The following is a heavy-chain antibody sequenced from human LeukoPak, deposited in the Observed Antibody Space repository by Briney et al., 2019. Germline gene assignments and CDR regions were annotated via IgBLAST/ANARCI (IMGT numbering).Heavy chain of an antibody. Sequence: GGSLRLSCAASGFTVNNNYMSWVRQAPGKGLEWVSVIYSGGSTYYADSTKGRFTISRDNSKNTLSLQMNSLRAEDTAVYYCARAEYSSSPHPVYWGQGTLVTVSS. CDR1: GFTVNNNY. CDR3: ARAEYSSSPHPVY. J-gene: IGHJ4*02. V-gene: IGHV3-53*01. CDR2: IYSGGST. D-gene: IGHD6-6*01.